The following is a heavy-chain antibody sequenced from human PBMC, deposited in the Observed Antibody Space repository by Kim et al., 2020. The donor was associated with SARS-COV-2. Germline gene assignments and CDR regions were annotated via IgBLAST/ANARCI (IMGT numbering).Heavy chain of an antibody. Sequence: SETLSLTCTVSGGSISSSSYYWGWIRQPPGKGLEWIGSIYYSGSTYYNPSLKSRVTISVDTSKNQFSLKLSSVTAADTAVYYCARQEGTITMVRGVMIYWGQGTLVTVSS. J-gene: IGHJ4*02. CDR3: ARQEGTITMVRGVMIY. CDR1: GGSISSSSYY. D-gene: IGHD3-10*01. V-gene: IGHV4-39*01. CDR2: IYYSGST.